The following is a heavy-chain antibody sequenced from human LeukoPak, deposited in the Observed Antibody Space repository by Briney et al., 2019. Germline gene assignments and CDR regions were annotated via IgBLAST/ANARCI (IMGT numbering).Heavy chain of an antibody. V-gene: IGHV4-61*02. CDR2: IYTSGST. Sequence: SETLSLTCTVSGGSISSGSYYWSWIRQPAGKGLEWIGRIYTSGSTNYNPSLKSRVTISVDTSKNQFSLKLSSVTAADTAVYYCASALYNWNFPAAFDIWGQGTMVTVSS. D-gene: IGHD1-7*01. CDR3: ASALYNWNFPAAFDI. CDR1: GGSISSGSYY. J-gene: IGHJ3*02.